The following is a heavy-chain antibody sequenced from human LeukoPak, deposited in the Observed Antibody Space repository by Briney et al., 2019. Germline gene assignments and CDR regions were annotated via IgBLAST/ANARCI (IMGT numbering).Heavy chain of an antibody. CDR3: TTERRESSGWYNWCFDY. Sequence: GGSLRLSCAASGFTFGSYGMHWVRQAPGKGLEWVGRVKSKTDGGTTDYGAPVKGRFTISRDDSKNTLYLQMNNLKSEDTAVYYCTTERRESSGWYNWCFDYWGQGTLVTVSS. CDR2: VKSKTDGGTT. V-gene: IGHV3-15*01. CDR1: GFTFGSYG. J-gene: IGHJ4*02. D-gene: IGHD6-19*01.